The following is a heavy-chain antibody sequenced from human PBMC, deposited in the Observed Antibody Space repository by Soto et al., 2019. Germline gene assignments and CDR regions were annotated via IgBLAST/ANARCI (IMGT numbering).Heavy chain of an antibody. CDR3: ARGTTALDY. V-gene: IGHV3-7*03. CDR1: GFSLSNYW. Sequence: EVQLVESGGGLVQPGGSLRLSCAASGFSLSNYWMTWVRRAPGKRPEWVANIKQDGSATYYMDSVRGRFTISRDNANNSLFLQMNSLRAEDTALYYCARGTTALDYWGQGALVAVSS. CDR2: IKQDGSAT. J-gene: IGHJ4*02. D-gene: IGHD4-17*01.